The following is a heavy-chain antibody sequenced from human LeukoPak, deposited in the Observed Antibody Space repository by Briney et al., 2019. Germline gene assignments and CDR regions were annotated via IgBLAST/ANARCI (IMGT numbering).Heavy chain of an antibody. CDR1: GFTFSSYW. CDR3: ARSLYGDWSTFDY. CDR2: IKQDGSEK. D-gene: IGHD4-17*01. Sequence: PGGSLRLSCTASGFTFSSYWMSWVRQAPGKGLEWVANIKQDGSEKYYVDSVKGRFTISGDNAKNSLYLQMNSLRAEDTAVYYCARSLYGDWSTFDYWGLGTLVTVSS. V-gene: IGHV3-7*01. J-gene: IGHJ4*02.